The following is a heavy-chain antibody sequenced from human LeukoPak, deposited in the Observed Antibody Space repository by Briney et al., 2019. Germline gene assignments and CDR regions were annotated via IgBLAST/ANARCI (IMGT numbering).Heavy chain of an antibody. Sequence: SVKVSCKASGGTFSSYAISWVRQAPGQGLEWMGRIIPILGVANYAQKFQGRVTITADKSTSTAYMELSSLRSEDTAVYYCARVTAVAGTLLDYWGQGTLVTVSS. V-gene: IGHV1-69*04. CDR2: IIPILGVA. J-gene: IGHJ4*02. CDR1: GGTFSSYA. D-gene: IGHD6-19*01. CDR3: ARVTAVAGTLLDY.